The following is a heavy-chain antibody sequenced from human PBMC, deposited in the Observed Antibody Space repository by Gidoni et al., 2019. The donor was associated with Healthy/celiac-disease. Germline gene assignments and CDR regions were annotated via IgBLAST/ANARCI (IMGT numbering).Heavy chain of an antibody. CDR3: AKDRDYGDFTFTFDY. CDR2: IRGSGGST. D-gene: IGHD4-17*01. V-gene: IGHV3-23*01. Sequence: EVQLLESGGGLVQPGGSLRLSCAASGFTFSSYAMSWVRQAPGKGLEWVSAIRGSGGSTYYADSVKGRFTISRDNSKNTLYLQMNSLRAEDTAVYYCAKDRDYGDFTFTFDYWGQGTLVTVSS. CDR1: GFTFSSYA. J-gene: IGHJ4*02.